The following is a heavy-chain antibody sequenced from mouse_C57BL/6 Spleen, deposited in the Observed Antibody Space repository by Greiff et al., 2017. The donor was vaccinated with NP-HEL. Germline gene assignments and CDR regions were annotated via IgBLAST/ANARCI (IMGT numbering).Heavy chain of an antibody. CDR1: GFNIKDDY. D-gene: IGHD3-2*02. CDR2: IDPENGDT. Sequence: EVQLVESGAELVRPGASVKLSCTASGFNIKDDYMHWVKQRPEQGLEWIGWIDPENGDTEYASKFQGKATITADTSSNTAYLQLSSLTSEDTAVYYCTTGGDSSVSYYFDYWGQGTTLTVSS. J-gene: IGHJ2*01. CDR3: TTGGDSSVSYYFDY. V-gene: IGHV14-4*01.